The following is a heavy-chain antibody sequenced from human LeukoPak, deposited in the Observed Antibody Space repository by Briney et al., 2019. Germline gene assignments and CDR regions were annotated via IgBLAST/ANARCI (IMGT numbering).Heavy chain of an antibody. CDR1: GFTFSSHA. J-gene: IGHJ6*03. CDR3: AKYSSGWFIYYYMDV. D-gene: IGHD6-19*01. V-gene: IGHV3-23*01. CDR2: ISGTGGST. Sequence: GGSLRLSCAASGFTFSSHAMSWVRQAPGKGLEWFSGISGTGGSTQYADSVKGRFTISRDNSKNTLYLQMNGLRAEDTAVYYCAKYSSGWFIYYYMDVWGKGTTVTVSS.